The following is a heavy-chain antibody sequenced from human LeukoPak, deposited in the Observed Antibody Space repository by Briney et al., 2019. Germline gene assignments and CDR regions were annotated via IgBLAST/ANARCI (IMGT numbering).Heavy chain of an antibody. V-gene: IGHV1-18*01. J-gene: IGHJ5*02. CDR3: AREDYYDSSGYYYGWFDP. D-gene: IGHD3-22*01. CDR2: ISAYNGNT. Sequence: ASVKVSCKASGHTFTSYGVSWVRQAPGQGLEWMGWISAYNGNTNYAQKLQGRVTMTTDTSTSTAYMELRSLRSDDTAVYYCAREDYYDSSGYYYGWFDPWGQGTLVTVSS. CDR1: GHTFTSYG.